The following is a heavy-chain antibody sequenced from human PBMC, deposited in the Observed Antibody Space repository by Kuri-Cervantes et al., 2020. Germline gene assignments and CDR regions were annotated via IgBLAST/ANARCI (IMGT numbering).Heavy chain of an antibody. CDR2: ISYDGNNK. J-gene: IGHJ2*01. CDR3: ARPLVGGGGDWYFDL. V-gene: IGHV3-30*03. D-gene: IGHD3-16*01. Sequence: GESPKISCAASGFTFSSYGMHWVRQAPGKGLEWMAVISYDGNNKYYADSVKGRFTTSRDNAKNALYLQMDSLGAEDTAVYYCARPLVGGGGDWYFDLWGRGTLVTVSS. CDR1: GFTFSSYG.